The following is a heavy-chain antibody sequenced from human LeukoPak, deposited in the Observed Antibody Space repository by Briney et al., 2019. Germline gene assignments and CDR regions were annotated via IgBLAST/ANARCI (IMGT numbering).Heavy chain of an antibody. CDR2: IMPLFGTA. Sequence: SVKVSCKMSRGTFNNSAISWGRQAPGQGLEWLGGIMPLFGTAGSAQKFLGRVTITKDESTRTVYLELTSLTSDDTAVYYCARDVHGDYGSGWFDPWGQGTLVSVSS. D-gene: IGHD4-17*01. V-gene: IGHV1-69*05. CDR1: RGTFNNSA. J-gene: IGHJ5*02. CDR3: ARDVHGDYGSGWFDP.